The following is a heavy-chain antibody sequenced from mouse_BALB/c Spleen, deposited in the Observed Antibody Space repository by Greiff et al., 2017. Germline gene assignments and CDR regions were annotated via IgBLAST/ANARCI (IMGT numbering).Heavy chain of an antibody. CDR3: ARNYRYDGFYAMNY. CDR1: GFSLTSYG. CDR2: IWSGGST. J-gene: IGHJ4*01. V-gene: IGHV2-2*02. Sequence: VHLVESGPGLVQPSQSLSITCTVSGFSLTSYGVHWVRQSPGKGLEWLGVIWSGGSTDYNAAFISRLSISKDNSKSQVFFKMNSLQANDTAIYYCARNYRYDGFYAMNYWGQGTSVTVSS. D-gene: IGHD2-14*01.